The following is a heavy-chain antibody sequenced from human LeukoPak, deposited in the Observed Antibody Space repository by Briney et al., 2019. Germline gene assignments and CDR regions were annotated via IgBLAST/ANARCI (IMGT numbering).Heavy chain of an antibody. J-gene: IGHJ5*02. CDR2: INPNSGGT. V-gene: IGHV1-2*02. CDR1: GYMFTGYY. Sequence: ASVKVSCKASGYMFTGYYMHWVRQAPGQGLEWMGWINPNSGGTNYAQKLQGRVTMTRDTSISTAYMELTSLTSEDTAVYYCAKMTVSGRDNWFDPWGQGTLVTVSS. CDR3: AKMTVSGRDNWFDP. D-gene: IGHD6-19*01.